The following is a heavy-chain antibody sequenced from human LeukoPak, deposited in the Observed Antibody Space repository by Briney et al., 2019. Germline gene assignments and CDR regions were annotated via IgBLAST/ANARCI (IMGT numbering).Heavy chain of an antibody. CDR2: IYTSGST. CDR3: AREGKITMVRGVIRYYYMDV. Sequence: PSETLPLTCTVSGGSISSGSYYWSWIRQPAGKGLEWIGRIYTSGSTNYNPSLKSRVTISVDTSKNQFSLKLSSVTAADTAVYYCAREGKITMVRGVIRYYYMDVWGKGTTVTISS. J-gene: IGHJ6*03. D-gene: IGHD3-10*01. V-gene: IGHV4-61*02. CDR1: GGSISSGSYY.